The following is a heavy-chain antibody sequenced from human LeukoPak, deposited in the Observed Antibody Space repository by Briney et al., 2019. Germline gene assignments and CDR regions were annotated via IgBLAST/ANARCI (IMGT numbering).Heavy chain of an antibody. V-gene: IGHV3-21*01. CDR2: ISSSSRYI. J-gene: IGHJ5*02. CDR1: AFTFSSYS. CDR3: ARVWGDFQPFDP. Sequence: GGSLRLSCAASAFTFSSYSMNCVRPPPEKVLEWVSSISSSSRYIYYADSVNGRFTISRHNAKNSLYLQMNSHRAEDTGVYYCARVWGDFQPFDPWGQGTLVTVSS. D-gene: IGHD2-21*02.